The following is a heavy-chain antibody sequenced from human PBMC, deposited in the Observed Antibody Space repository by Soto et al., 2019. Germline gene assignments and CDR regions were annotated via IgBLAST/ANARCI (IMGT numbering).Heavy chain of an antibody. J-gene: IGHJ4*02. V-gene: IGHV3-48*03. CDR2: ISSTGSTK. Sequence: EVQLVESGGDLIQPGGSLRLSCAASGITFRNFEMNWVRQAPGKGLECVSYISSTGSTKYYADSVKGRFTISRDNDKNSLYLQMESLRAEDTAVYYCAIDYSGSGTYYFWGQGTLVTVSS. D-gene: IGHD3-10*01. CDR3: AIDYSGSGTYYF. CDR1: GITFRNFE.